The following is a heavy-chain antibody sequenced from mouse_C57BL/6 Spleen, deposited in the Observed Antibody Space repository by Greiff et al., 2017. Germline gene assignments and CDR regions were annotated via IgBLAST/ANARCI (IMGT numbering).Heavy chain of an antibody. CDR3: ARFVSNYGGAMDY. Sequence: VQRVESGPELVKPGASVKISCKASGYAFTSSWMNWVKQRPGKGLEWIGRIYPGDGDTNYNGKFKGKATLTVDKSSSTAYMQLSSLTSEDSAVXFGARFVSNYGGAMDYWGQGTSVTVSS. CDR1: GYAFTSSW. V-gene: IGHV1-82*01. J-gene: IGHJ4*01. D-gene: IGHD2-5*01. CDR2: IYPGDGDT.